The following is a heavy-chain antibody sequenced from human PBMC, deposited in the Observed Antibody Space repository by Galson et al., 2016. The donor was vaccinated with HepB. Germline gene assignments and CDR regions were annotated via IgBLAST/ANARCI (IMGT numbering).Heavy chain of an antibody. Sequence: SETLSLTCSVSGDSINFDVYYWYWGWIRQSPGKGLEWIGTISHTGAIYSNSYLKSRLTISIDRSRNEFSLDLSSVTAADTAVYFCARRSYSNYIDSWGQGILVTVSS. D-gene: IGHD4-11*01. CDR2: ISHTGAI. CDR3: ARRSYSNYIDS. V-gene: IGHV4-39*01. CDR1: GDSINFDVYY. J-gene: IGHJ4*02.